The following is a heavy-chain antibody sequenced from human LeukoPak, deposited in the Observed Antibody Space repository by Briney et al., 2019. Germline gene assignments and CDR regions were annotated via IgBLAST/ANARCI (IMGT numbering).Heavy chain of an antibody. CDR2: ISYDGSNK. CDR1: GFTFSSYA. J-gene: IGHJ6*02. Sequence: GGSLRLSCAASGFTFSSYAMHWVRQAPGKGLEWVAVISYDGSNKYYADSVKGRFTISRDNSKSTLYLQMNSLRAEDTAVYYCARGRTVTTVDYYYGVDVWGQGTTVTVSS. CDR3: ARGRTVTTVDYYYGVDV. V-gene: IGHV3-30-3*01. D-gene: IGHD4-17*01.